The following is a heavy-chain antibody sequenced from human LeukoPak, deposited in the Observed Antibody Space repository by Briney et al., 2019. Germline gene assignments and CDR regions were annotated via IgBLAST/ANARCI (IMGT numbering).Heavy chain of an antibody. CDR3: ARATSGIRDGYNWHFDY. CDR1: GFTFSSYE. J-gene: IGHJ4*02. Sequence: GGSLRLSCAASGFTFSSYEMNWVRQAPGKGLEWVSYISSSGSTIYYADSVKGRFTISRDNAKNSLYLQMNSLRAEDTAIYYCARATSGIRDGYNWHFDYWGQGTLVTVSS. CDR2: ISSSGSTI. V-gene: IGHV3-48*03. D-gene: IGHD5-24*01.